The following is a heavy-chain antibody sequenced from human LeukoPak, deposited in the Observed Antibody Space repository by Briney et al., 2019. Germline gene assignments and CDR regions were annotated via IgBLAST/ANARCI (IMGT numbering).Heavy chain of an antibody. J-gene: IGHJ3*02. CDR3: ARGGHSMIVAFDM. CDR2: LFGGGTA. Sequence: GGSLRLSCAASVFIVNTNYMTWVRQAPGKGLECVSILFGGGTAYYADSVKGRFTLSRDISKSTLYLQMNSLRAEHTAVYYCARGGHSMIVAFDMWGQGTMVTVSS. CDR1: VFIVNTNY. V-gene: IGHV3-53*01. D-gene: IGHD3-22*01.